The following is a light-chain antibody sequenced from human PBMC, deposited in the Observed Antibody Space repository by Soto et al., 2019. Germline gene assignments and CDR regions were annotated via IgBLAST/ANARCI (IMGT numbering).Light chain of an antibody. V-gene: IGLV2-18*02. CDR2: EVY. CDR1: SSDVGSYNH. J-gene: IGLJ1*01. CDR3: YSFTTSNTYV. Sequence: QSALTQPPSVSGSPGQSVTISCSGTSSDVGSYNHVSWYQQAPGTAPKVMIYEVYNRPSGVPDRISGSKSGNTASLTISGLQPEDEADYYCYSFTTSNTYVFGTGTKLTVL.